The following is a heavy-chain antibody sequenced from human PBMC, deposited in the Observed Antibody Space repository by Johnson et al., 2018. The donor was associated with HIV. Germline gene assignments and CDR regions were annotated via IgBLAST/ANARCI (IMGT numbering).Heavy chain of an antibody. V-gene: IGHV3-20*04. D-gene: IGHD1-1*01. Sequence: VQLVESGGGVVQPGRSLRLSCAASGFNFDNYGMTWVRQSPGKGLGWVSGINWNGGNIGYADSVKGRFSISRDNAKNSLYLQMNSLRAEDTAVYYCAKDRLDGTFTTDAFDIWGQGTMVTVSS. CDR3: AKDRLDGTFTTDAFDI. CDR1: GFNFDNYG. CDR2: INWNGGNI. J-gene: IGHJ3*02.